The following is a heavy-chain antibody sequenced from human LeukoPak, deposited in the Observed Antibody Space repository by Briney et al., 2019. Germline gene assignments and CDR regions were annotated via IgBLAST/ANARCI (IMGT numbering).Heavy chain of an antibody. CDR3: ARDQGYSSSWYRFDY. D-gene: IGHD6-13*01. V-gene: IGHV1-3*01. Sequence: ASVKVSCKASGYTFTSYAMHWVRQAPGQRLEWMGWINAGNGNTKYSQKFQGRVTMTRDTSTSTVYMELSSLRSEDTAVYYCARDQGYSSSWYRFDYWGQGTLVTVSS. J-gene: IGHJ4*02. CDR1: GYTFTSYA. CDR2: INAGNGNT.